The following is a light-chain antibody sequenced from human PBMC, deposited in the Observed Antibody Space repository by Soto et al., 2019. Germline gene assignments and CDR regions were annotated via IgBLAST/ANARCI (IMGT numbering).Light chain of an antibody. Sequence: QSALTLPASVSGSPGQSITISCTGSSSDVGGYNYVSWYQQHPGEVPKLMIYEVRNRPTGISNRFSGSKSGNTASLTISGLRAEDEADYYCNSYTSSNTPFVFGTGTKVTVL. CDR1: SSDVGGYNY. CDR2: EVR. V-gene: IGLV2-14*01. CDR3: NSYTSSNTPFV. J-gene: IGLJ1*01.